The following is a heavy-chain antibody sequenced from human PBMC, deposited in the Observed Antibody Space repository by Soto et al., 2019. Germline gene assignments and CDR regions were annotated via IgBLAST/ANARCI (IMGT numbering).Heavy chain of an antibody. CDR3: ASDGVLVVAAFYGMDV. D-gene: IGHD2-15*01. CDR1: GYTFTSYG. Sequence: GASVKVSCKASGYTFTSYGICWVRQASGQGLEWMGWITAYNGNTNYPQKILGRGSMTTDTCRSTAYMELRSLRADDTDVYYCASDGVLVVAAFYGMDVWGEGTTVTVSS. CDR2: ITAYNGNT. J-gene: IGHJ6*04. V-gene: IGHV1-18*01.